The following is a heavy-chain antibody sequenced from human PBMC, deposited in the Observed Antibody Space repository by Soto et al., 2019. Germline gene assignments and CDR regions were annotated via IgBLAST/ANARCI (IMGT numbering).Heavy chain of an antibody. CDR1: RVAFSKFI. CDR3: AKVRYSSPMGYYYGMDV. V-gene: IGHV1-69*01. Sequence: QAQLEQSGGEVKKPGSSVKVSCNASRVAFSKFIVTWVRQAPGLGLEWVGGIIPIFGTANYAQKFHGRLTITADESTSTSYMEVNNLRSEDTAVYYCAKVRYSSPMGYYYGMDVWGQGTTVTVSS. J-gene: IGHJ6*02. CDR2: IIPIFGTA. D-gene: IGHD6-19*01.